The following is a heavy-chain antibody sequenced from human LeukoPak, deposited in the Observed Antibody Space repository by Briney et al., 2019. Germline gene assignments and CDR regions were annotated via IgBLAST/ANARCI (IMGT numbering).Heavy chain of an antibody. D-gene: IGHD3-16*01. CDR2: IYYSGST. V-gene: IGHV4-59*01. Sequence: SETLSLTCTVSGGFISSCYWSWLRQPPGTGLELIGYIYYSGSTNYNPSVKSRVTISVDTSKNQFSLKLSSVTAADTAVYYCAKFGMYSFDYWGQGTLATVSS. J-gene: IGHJ4*02. CDR3: AKFGMYSFDY. CDR1: GGFISSCY.